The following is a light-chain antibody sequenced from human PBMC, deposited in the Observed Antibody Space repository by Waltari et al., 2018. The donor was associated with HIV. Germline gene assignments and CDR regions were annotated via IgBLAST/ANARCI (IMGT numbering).Light chain of an antibody. CDR2: QDD. J-gene: IGLJ2*01. Sequence: SFELAQPPSVSVSPGETATIPCIVASVGSPAVFWYFQMSDQAPMLVIYQDDKRPSGIAERFSASKSGRTATLTISGTQAMDEGDYYCQAWDKNDVVFGGGTKLTVL. V-gene: IGLV3-1*01. CDR1: SVGSPA. CDR3: QAWDKNDVV.